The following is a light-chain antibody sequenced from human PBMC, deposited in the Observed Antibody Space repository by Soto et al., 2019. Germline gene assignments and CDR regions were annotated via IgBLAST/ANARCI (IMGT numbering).Light chain of an antibody. CDR2: DAS. CDR3: QQYNTYE. CDR1: QSIASW. J-gene: IGKJ1*01. V-gene: IGKV1-5*01. Sequence: DIQMSQSPSTLSASVGDRATITCRASQSIASWLAWYQQKPGRAPDLLIYDASTLKSGVPTRFSGSGSVTEFTLTISDLQPDDFATYYCQQYNTYEFGQGTKVDI.